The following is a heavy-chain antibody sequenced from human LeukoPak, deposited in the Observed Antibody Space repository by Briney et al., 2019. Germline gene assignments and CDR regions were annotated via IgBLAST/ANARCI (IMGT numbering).Heavy chain of an antibody. D-gene: IGHD6-19*01. J-gene: IGHJ5*02. Sequence: SETLSLTCAVYGGSFSGYYWSWIRQPPGKGLEWIGEINHSGSTNYNPSLKSRVTISVGTSKNQFSLKLSSVTAADTAVYYCARLQDSSGWYNWFDPWGQGTLVTVSS. CDR3: ARLQDSSGWYNWFDP. V-gene: IGHV4-34*01. CDR1: GGSFSGYY. CDR2: INHSGST.